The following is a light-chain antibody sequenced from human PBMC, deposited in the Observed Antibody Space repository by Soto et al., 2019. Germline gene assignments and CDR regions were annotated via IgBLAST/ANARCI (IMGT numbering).Light chain of an antibody. J-gene: IGLJ1*01. CDR1: SSDVGAYNY. CDR3: SSYTSATTYV. Sequence: QSVLTQPASVSGSPGQSITISCTGTSSDVGAYNYDSWYQQYPGEAPKVIIYDVSHRPAGVSNRFSGSKSGNTASLTISGLQTQEEADYYCSSYTSATTYVFGTGTRSPS. CDR2: DVS. V-gene: IGLV2-14*01.